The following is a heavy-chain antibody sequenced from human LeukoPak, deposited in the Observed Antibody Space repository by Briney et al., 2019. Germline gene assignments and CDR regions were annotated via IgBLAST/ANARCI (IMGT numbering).Heavy chain of an antibody. CDR2: IIPIFGTA. D-gene: IGHD1-26*01. Sequence: SVKVSCKASGGTFSSYAISWVRQAPGQGLEWMGGIIPIFGTANYAQKFQGRVTITTDESTSTAYMELSSLRSEGTAVCYCARERSGSYYGCFDYWGQGTLVTVSS. CDR3: ARERSGSYYGCFDY. J-gene: IGHJ4*02. V-gene: IGHV1-69*05. CDR1: GGTFSSYA.